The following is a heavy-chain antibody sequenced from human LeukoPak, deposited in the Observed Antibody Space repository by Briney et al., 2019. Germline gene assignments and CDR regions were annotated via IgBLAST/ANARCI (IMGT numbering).Heavy chain of an antibody. J-gene: IGHJ1*01. CDR3: ARAPSYCSSTSCYRYFQH. CDR1: GGSFSGYY. D-gene: IGHD2-2*02. Sequence: SETLSLTCAVYGGSFSGYYWSWIRQPPGKGLEAIGEINHSGSTNYNPSLKSRVTISVDTSKNQFSLKLSSVTAADTAVYYRARAPSYCSSTSCYRYFQHWGQGTLVTVSS. CDR2: INHSGST. V-gene: IGHV4-34*01.